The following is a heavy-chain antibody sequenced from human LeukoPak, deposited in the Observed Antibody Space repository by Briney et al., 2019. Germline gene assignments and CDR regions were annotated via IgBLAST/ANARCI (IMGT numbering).Heavy chain of an antibody. J-gene: IGHJ3*02. D-gene: IGHD3-10*01. Sequence: TGGSLRLSCAASGFTSSGYRMNWVRQAPGKGLEWVSYISSSSSTIYYADSVKGRFTISRDNAKNSLNLQMNSLRAEDTAVYYCARGQYGSGKDIWGQGTMVTVSS. CDR1: GFTSSGYR. CDR3: ARGQYGSGKDI. CDR2: ISSSSSTI. V-gene: IGHV3-48*04.